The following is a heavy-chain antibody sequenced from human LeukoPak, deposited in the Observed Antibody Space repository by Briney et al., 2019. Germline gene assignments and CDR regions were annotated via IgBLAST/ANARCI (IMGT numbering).Heavy chain of an antibody. CDR2: IDKNGGST. Sequence: SGGSLRLSCAASGFTFDDYGMSWVRQVPGKGLEWVSGIDKNGGSTAYADSVKGRFTISRDNAKNSVYLQMNSLRAEDTAVYYCTRGGLTGQMAAFDYWGQGALVTVSS. CDR1: GFTFDDYG. D-gene: IGHD3-9*01. CDR3: TRGGLTGQMAAFDY. V-gene: IGHV3-20*04. J-gene: IGHJ4*02.